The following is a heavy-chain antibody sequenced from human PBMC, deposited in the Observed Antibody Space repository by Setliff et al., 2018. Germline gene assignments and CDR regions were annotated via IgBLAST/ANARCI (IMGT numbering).Heavy chain of an antibody. CDR3: ASAGHSGSWFPFDAFHI. CDR2: ISRSSTYI. Sequence: PGGSLRLSCEASGFTFSGYWMHWVRQAPGKGLEWVSSISRSSTYIYYADSMKGRFTISRDNAKNSLYLQMNSLRAEDTAVYYCASAGHSGSWFPFDAFHIWGQGTMVTVSS. J-gene: IGHJ3*02. D-gene: IGHD6-13*01. V-gene: IGHV3-21*01. CDR1: GFTFSGYW.